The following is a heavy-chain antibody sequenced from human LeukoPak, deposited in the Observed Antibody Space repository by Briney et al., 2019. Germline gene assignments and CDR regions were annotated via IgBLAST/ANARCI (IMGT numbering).Heavy chain of an antibody. CDR3: ARVRRGYCSSTSCYKGWFDP. CDR1: GYTFTSYG. D-gene: IGHD2-2*02. V-gene: IGHV1-18*01. J-gene: IGHJ5*02. Sequence: ASVKVSCKASGYTFTSYGISWVRQAPGQGLEWMGWISPYNGNTNYAQKLQGRVTMTTDTSTSTAYMELRSLRSDDTAVYYCARVRRGYCSSTSCYKGWFDPWGQGTLVTVSS. CDR2: ISPYNGNT.